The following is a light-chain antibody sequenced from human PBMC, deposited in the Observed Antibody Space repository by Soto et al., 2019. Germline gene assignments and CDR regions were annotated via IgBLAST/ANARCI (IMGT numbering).Light chain of an antibody. CDR2: DAS. CDR1: QSVSSSY. V-gene: IGKV3-20*01. Sequence: EIVLRQSPGTLSLSPGERATLSCRASQSVSSSYLAWYQQKPGQAPRLLIYDASSRATGIPGRFSGSGSGTDFTLTISRLEPEDFAVFYCQQYGSSPLTFGGGTKVHI. J-gene: IGKJ4*01. CDR3: QQYGSSPLT.